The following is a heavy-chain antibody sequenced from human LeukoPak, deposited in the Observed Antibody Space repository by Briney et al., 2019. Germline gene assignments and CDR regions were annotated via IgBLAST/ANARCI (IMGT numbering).Heavy chain of an antibody. D-gene: IGHD6-6*01. CDR2: IYSGGST. V-gene: IGHV3-66*02. CDR3: ARDSYIAARRWPSDY. J-gene: IGHJ4*02. CDR1: GFTDSSNY. Sequence: PGGSLRLSCAASGFTDSSNYMSWVRQAPGKGLEWVSVIYSGGSTYYADSVKGRFTISRDNSKNTLYLQMNSLRAEDTAVYYCARDSYIAARRWPSDYWGQGTLVAVSS.